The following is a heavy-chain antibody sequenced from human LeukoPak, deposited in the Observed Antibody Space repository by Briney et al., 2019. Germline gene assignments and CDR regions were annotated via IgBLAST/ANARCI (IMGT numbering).Heavy chain of an antibody. CDR1: DGSISSSNYF. V-gene: IGHV4-39*01. CDR2: ISYSGNT. D-gene: IGHD3-10*01. J-gene: IGHJ4*02. Sequence: SEALSLTCSVSDGSISSSNYFWGWIRQPPGKGLEWIGLISYSGNTYYNPSLKSRVTIFADTSKNQFSLKLTSVTAADTAVYYCARRGISMIRGLITCYFDYWGQGILVTVSS. CDR3: ARRGISMIRGLITCYFDY.